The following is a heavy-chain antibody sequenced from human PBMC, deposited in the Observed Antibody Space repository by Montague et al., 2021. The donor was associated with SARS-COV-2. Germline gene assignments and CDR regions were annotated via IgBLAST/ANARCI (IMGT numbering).Heavy chain of an antibody. V-gene: IGHV4-39*01. CDR2: IYYSGGT. D-gene: IGHD3-10*01. J-gene: IGHJ5*02. CDR3: ARLVWFGELSSENWFDP. Sequence: SETLSLTCTVSGGSISSSSNYWGWIRKPPGKGLEWIGSIYYSGGTYYNSSLKSRVTISVDTSKNQFSLKLNSVTAADTAVYYCARLVWFGELSSENWFDPWGQGTLVTVSS. CDR1: GGSISSSSNY.